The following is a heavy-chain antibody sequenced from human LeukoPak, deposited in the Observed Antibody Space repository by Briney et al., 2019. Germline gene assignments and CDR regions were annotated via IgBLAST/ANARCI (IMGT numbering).Heavy chain of an antibody. J-gene: IGHJ4*02. V-gene: IGHV3-53*01. CDR1: GSTVSSNY. D-gene: IGHD2-8*02. Sequence: GGSLRLSCAASGSTVSSNYMSWVRQAPGKGLEWVSVIYSGGSTYYADSVKGRFTISRDNSKNTLYLQMNSLRAEDTAVYYCARDSGGAKTFDYWGQGTLVTVSS. CDR3: ARDSGGAKTFDY. CDR2: IYSGGST.